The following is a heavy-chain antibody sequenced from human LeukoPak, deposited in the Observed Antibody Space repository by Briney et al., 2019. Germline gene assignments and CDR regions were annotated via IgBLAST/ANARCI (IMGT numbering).Heavy chain of an antibody. CDR3: ARDQTGDFDY. CDR2: IYYSGST. V-gene: IGHV4-59*01. Sequence: KSSETLSLTCTVSGGSTSSYYWSWIRQPPGKGLEWIGYIYYSGSTNYNPSPKSRVTISVDTSKNQFSLKLSSVTAADTAVYYCARDQTGDFDYWGQGTLVTVSS. CDR1: GGSTSSYY. D-gene: IGHD7-27*01. J-gene: IGHJ4*02.